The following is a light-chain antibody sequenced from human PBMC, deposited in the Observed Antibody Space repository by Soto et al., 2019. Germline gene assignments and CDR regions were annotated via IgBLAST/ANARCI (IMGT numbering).Light chain of an antibody. CDR1: QSVSSSN. V-gene: IGKV3-20*01. CDR3: QHYGSSPPWT. CDR2: GAS. Sequence: EIVLTQSPGTLSLSPGERATLSCRTSQSVSSSNLAWYQQKPGQAPRLVIYGASSRATGIPDRFSVSGSGTDFTLTISRLEPEEFAVYYCQHYGSSPPWTFGQGTKVEIK. J-gene: IGKJ1*01.